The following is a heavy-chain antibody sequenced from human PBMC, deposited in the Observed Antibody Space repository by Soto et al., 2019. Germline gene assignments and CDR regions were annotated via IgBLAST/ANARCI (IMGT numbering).Heavy chain of an antibody. Sequence: ASVKVSCKASGYTFTSYAMHWVRQAPGQRLEWMGWINAGNGNTKYSQKFQGRVTITRDTSASTAYMELSSLRSEDTAVYCCARNPRIVGALLPYYFDYWGQGTLVTVSS. CDR1: GYTFTSYA. J-gene: IGHJ4*02. CDR3: ARNPRIVGALLPYYFDY. V-gene: IGHV1-3*01. D-gene: IGHD1-26*01. CDR2: INAGNGNT.